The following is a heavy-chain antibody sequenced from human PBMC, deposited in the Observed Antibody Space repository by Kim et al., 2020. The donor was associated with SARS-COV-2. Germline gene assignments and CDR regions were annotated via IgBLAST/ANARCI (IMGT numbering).Heavy chain of an antibody. V-gene: IGHV5-51*01. D-gene: IGHD2-21*01. CDR3: ARLYSVRGWFDP. Sequence: RYRPSFQGQVTISADKSISTAYLQWSSLKASDTAMYYCARLYSVRGWFDPWGQGTLVTVSS. J-gene: IGHJ5*02.